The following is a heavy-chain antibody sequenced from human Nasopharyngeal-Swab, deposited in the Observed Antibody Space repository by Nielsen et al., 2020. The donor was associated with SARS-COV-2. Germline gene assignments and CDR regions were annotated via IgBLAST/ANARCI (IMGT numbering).Heavy chain of an antibody. CDR2: INTNTGNP. V-gene: IGHV7-4-1*02. J-gene: IGHJ4*02. D-gene: IGHD1-1*01. Sequence: WVRQAPGQGLEWMGWINTNTGNPTYAQGFTGRFVFSLDTSVSTAYLQISSLKAEDTAAYYCARAKRSQPGRWGQGTLVTVSS. CDR3: ARAKRSQPGR.